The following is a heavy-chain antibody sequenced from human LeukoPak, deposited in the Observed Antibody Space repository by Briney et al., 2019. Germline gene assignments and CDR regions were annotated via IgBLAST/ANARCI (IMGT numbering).Heavy chain of an antibody. CDR3: ASRVTGDDAFDI. CDR2: LYPGDSDT. Sequence: GESLKISCKGSGYNFNNYWIAWVRQMPGKGLEWMGILYPGDSDTRYSPSFQGQVTISADKSIRTAYLQWSSLKASDTAMYYCASRVTGDDAFDIWGQGTMVTVSS. CDR1: GYNFNNYW. D-gene: IGHD2-21*02. J-gene: IGHJ3*02. V-gene: IGHV5-51*01.